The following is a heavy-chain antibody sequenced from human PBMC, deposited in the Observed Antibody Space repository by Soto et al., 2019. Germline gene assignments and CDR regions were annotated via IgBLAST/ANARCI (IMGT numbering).Heavy chain of an antibody. D-gene: IGHD6-19*01. CDR1: GFTFSSYW. Sequence: EVQLVESGGGLVQPGGSLRLSCAASGFTFSSYWMHWVRQAPGKGLVWVSRINSAGSSTSYADSVKGRFTISRDNAKNTLYLQMNGLRAEDTAVYYCAVAVAGPTAIGYWGQGTLVTVSS. V-gene: IGHV3-74*01. CDR3: AVAVAGPTAIGY. CDR2: INSAGSST. J-gene: IGHJ4*02.